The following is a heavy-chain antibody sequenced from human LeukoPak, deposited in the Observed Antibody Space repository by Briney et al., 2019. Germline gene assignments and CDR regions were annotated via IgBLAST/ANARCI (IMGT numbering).Heavy chain of an antibody. CDR2: VSYGGST. V-gene: IGHV4-39*01. CDR1: GGSISSYY. CDR3: ARRSYSASFDP. D-gene: IGHD2-21*01. Sequence: SETLSLTCTVSGGSISSYYWGWIRQPPGKGLEHIGSVSYGGSTYYSPSLKSRVNIYIDISKNQFSLELRSVTAADTAVYYCARRSYSASFDPWGQGSLVTVSS. J-gene: IGHJ5*02.